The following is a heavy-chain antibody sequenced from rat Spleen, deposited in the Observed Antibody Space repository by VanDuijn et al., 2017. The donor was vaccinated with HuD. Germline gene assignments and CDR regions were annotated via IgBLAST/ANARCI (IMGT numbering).Heavy chain of an antibody. V-gene: IGHV5S13*01. J-gene: IGHJ2*01. CDR1: GFTFSNSG. CDR3: AIHKSGTGGWFDY. CDR2: ITNRGGST. Sequence: EVQLVESGGGLVQPGGSLKLSCAASGFTFSNSGLAWVRQAPTKGLEWVASITNRGGSTYYRDSVKGRFTSARDNAKNTQYLQMDSLRSEDTATYDCAIHKSGTGGWFDYWGQGVMVTVSS. D-gene: IGHD4-3*01.